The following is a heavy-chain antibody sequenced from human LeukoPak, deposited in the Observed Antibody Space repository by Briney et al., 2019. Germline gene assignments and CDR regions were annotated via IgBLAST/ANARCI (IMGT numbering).Heavy chain of an antibody. CDR2: ISGSGGST. D-gene: IGHD4-23*01. J-gene: IGHJ4*02. V-gene: IGHV3-23*01. Sequence: PGGSLRLSCAASGFTFSSYAMSWVRQAPGKGLEWVSAISGSGGSTYYADSVKGRFTISRDNSKNTLYLQRNSLRAEDTAVYYCANSLDYGGKKYFDYWGQGTLVTVSS. CDR1: GFTFSSYA. CDR3: ANSLDYGGKKYFDY.